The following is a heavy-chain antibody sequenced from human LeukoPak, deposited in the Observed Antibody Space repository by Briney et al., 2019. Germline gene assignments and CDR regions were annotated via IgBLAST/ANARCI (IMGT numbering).Heavy chain of an antibody. Sequence: SETLSLTCTVSGVSISSGGYSWSWIRQPPGKGLEWIGYIFYSGSAYYNPSLKSQVNISVDRSKNQFSLKLSSVTAADTAVYYCARAPYYDILTGFWYFDLWGRGTLVTVSS. CDR3: ARAPYYDILTGFWYFDL. CDR1: GVSISSGGYS. V-gene: IGHV4-30-4*07. CDR2: IFYSGSA. D-gene: IGHD3-9*01. J-gene: IGHJ2*01.